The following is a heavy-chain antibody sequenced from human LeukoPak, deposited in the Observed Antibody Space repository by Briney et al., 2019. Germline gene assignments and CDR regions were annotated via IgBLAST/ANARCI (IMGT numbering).Heavy chain of an antibody. CDR1: GGSFSGYY. CDR2: INHSGST. Sequence: SETLSLTCAVYGGSFSGYYWSWIRQPPGKGLEWIGEINHSGSTNSNPSLKSRVTISVDTSKNQFSLKLSSVTAADTAVYYCARGLDCSSTSCFDRYFDYWGQGTLVTVSS. CDR3: ARGLDCSSTSCFDRYFDY. V-gene: IGHV4-34*01. J-gene: IGHJ4*02. D-gene: IGHD2-2*01.